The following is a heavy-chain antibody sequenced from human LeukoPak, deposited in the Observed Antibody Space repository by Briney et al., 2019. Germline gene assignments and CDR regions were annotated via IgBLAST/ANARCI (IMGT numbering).Heavy chain of an antibody. D-gene: IGHD6-19*01. V-gene: IGHV1-2*04. Sequence: ASVKVSCKASGYTFTGYYMHWVRQAPGQGLEWMGWINPNSGGTDYAQKFQGWVTMTRDTSISTAYMELSRLRSDDTAVYYCATYQEGYSSGWYYFDYWGQGTLVTVSS. CDR3: ATYQEGYSSGWYYFDY. CDR1: GYTFTGYY. J-gene: IGHJ4*02. CDR2: INPNSGGT.